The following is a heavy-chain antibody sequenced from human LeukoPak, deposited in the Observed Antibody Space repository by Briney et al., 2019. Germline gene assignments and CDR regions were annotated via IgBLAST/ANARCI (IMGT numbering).Heavy chain of an antibody. CDR2: IYYSGST. D-gene: IGHD3-22*01. V-gene: IGHV4-61*01. CDR1: GGSVSSGSYY. J-gene: IGHJ5*02. CDR3: ARERMNYYDSSGHYYNWFDP. Sequence: SETLSLTCTVSGGSVSSGSYYWSWNRQPPGKGLEWIGYIYYSGSTNYNPSLKSRVTISVDTSKNQFSLKLSSVTAADTAVYYCARERMNYYDSSGHYYNWFDPWGQGTLVTVSS.